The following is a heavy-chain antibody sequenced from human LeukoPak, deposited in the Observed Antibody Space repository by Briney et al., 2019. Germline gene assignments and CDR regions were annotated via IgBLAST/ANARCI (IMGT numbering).Heavy chain of an antibody. D-gene: IGHD3-22*01. CDR2: IYHSGST. CDR1: GGSISSGGYS. CDR3: ASNSRDPRLLNFDY. Sequence: SQTLSHTCAVSGGSISSGGYSWSWIRQPPGKGLEWIGYIYHSGSTYYNPSLKSRVTISVDRSKNQFSLKLSSVTAADTAVYYCASNSRDPRLLNFDYWGQGTLVTVSS. J-gene: IGHJ4*02. V-gene: IGHV4-30-2*01.